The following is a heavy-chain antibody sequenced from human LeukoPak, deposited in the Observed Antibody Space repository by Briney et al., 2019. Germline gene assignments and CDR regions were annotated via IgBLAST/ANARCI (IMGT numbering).Heavy chain of an antibody. CDR1: GFTFSSYS. Sequence: GGSLRLSCATSGFTFSSYSMSWVRQAPGKGLEWVANIKQDGSEKYYVDSVRGRFTISRDNAKNSLYLQMNSLRAEGTAVYYCVRAMGTSYGFWSGSYTVSYYYYMDVWGKGTTVTVSS. J-gene: IGHJ6*03. CDR3: VRAMGTSYGFWSGSYTVSYYYYMDV. CDR2: IKQDGSEK. D-gene: IGHD3-3*01. V-gene: IGHV3-7*01.